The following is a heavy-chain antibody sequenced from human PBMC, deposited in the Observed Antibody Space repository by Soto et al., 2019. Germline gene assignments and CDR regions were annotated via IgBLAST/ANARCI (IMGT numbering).Heavy chain of an antibody. CDR3: TTDKIYDYVWGSPTGFDY. Sequence: PGGSLRLSCAASGFTFSNAWMNWVRQAPGKGLEWVGRIKSKTDGGTTDYAAPVKGRFTISRDDSKNTLYLQMNSLKTEDTAVYYCTTDKIYDYVWGSPTGFDYWGQGTLVTVSS. D-gene: IGHD3-16*01. CDR2: IKSKTDGGTT. J-gene: IGHJ4*02. CDR1: GFTFSNAW. V-gene: IGHV3-15*07.